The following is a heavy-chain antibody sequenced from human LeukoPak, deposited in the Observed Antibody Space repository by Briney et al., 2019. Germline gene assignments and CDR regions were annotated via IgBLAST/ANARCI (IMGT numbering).Heavy chain of an antibody. CDR3: ASLWWRGSSSLDAFDI. V-gene: IGHV5-51*01. D-gene: IGHD4/OR15-4a*01. Sequence: GESLKISCKGSGYSFTSYWIGWVRQMPGKGLEWMGIIYPGDSDTRYSPSFQGQVTISADKSISTAYLQWSSLKASDTAMYYCASLWWRGSSSLDAFDIWGQGTMVTVSS. J-gene: IGHJ3*02. CDR1: GYSFTSYW. CDR2: IYPGDSDT.